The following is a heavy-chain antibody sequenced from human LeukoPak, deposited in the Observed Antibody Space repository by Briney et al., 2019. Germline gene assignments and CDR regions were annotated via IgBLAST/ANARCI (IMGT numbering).Heavy chain of an antibody. CDR2: ISSSSSTI. V-gene: IGHV3-48*01. J-gene: IGHJ5*02. CDR1: GFTFSSYS. Sequence: PGGSLRLSCAASGFTFSSYSMNWVRQAPGKGLEWVSYISSSSSTIYYADSVKGRFTISRDNAKNSLYLQMNSLRAEDTAVYYCARDPHSSPMAWFDPWGQGTLVTVSS. D-gene: IGHD6-13*01. CDR3: ARDPHSSPMAWFDP.